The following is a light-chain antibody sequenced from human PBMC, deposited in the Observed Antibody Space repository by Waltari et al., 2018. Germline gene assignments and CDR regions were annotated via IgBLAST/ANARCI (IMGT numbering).Light chain of an antibody. CDR3: SSYAGSNNVV. V-gene: IGLV2-8*01. CDR1: SSDVGRYNY. J-gene: IGLJ2*01. Sequence: QSALTQPPSASGSPGQSVTLSCTGTSSDVGRYNYVSWYQQHPGKAPKRMSYEVSKRPRGVPARISGSKSGNTASLTVAGLQAEDEADYYCSSYAGSNNVVFGGGTKLTVL. CDR2: EVS.